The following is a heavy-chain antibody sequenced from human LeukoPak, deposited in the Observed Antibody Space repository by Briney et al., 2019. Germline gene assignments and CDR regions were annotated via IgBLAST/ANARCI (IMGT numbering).Heavy chain of an antibody. D-gene: IGHD2-2*02. Sequence: GGSLRLSCAASRFTFSSYAMSWVRQAPGKGLEWVSAISGSGGSTYYADSVKGRFTISRDNSKNTLYLQMNSLRAEDTAVYYCAKVRYCSSTSCYKFDYWGQGTLVTVSS. J-gene: IGHJ4*02. CDR2: ISGSGGST. V-gene: IGHV3-23*01. CDR3: AKVRYCSSTSCYKFDY. CDR1: RFTFSSYA.